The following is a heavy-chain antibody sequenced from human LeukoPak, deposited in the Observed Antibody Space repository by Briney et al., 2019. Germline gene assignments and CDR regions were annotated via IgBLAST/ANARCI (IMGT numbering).Heavy chain of an antibody. Sequence: GGSLRLSCAASGFTFSSYAMSWVRQAPGKGLEWVSAISGSGGSTYYADSVKGRFTISRDNSKNTLYLQMNSLRAEDTAVYYCARDWAVVVVAAPDYWGQGTLVTVSS. J-gene: IGHJ4*02. CDR1: GFTFSSYA. CDR3: ARDWAVVVVAAPDY. D-gene: IGHD2-15*01. CDR2: ISGSGGST. V-gene: IGHV3-23*01.